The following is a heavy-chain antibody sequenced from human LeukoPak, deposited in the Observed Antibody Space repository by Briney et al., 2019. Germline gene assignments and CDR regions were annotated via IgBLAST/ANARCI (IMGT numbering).Heavy chain of an antibody. CDR3: ARGRTAYDRNGWGPFDI. V-gene: IGHV3-7*01. D-gene: IGHD3-22*01. J-gene: IGHJ3*02. CDR2: IKEDGSEK. CDR1: GFTFSSYW. Sequence: GGSLRLSCAASGFTFSSYWMSWVRQAPGKGLEWVANIKEDGSEKYYVDSLKGRFTISRDNAKNSLYLQMNSLRAEDTAVYYCARGRTAYDRNGWGPFDIWGQGTMVTVSS.